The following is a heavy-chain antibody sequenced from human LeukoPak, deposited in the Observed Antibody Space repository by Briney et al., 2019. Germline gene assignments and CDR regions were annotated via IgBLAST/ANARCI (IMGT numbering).Heavy chain of an antibody. J-gene: IGHJ4*02. CDR3: ARVPVDYDSSGYYFDY. V-gene: IGHV3-11*04. CDR2: ISSSGSTI. D-gene: IGHD3-22*01. CDR1: GFTFSDYY. Sequence: GGSLRLSCAASGFTFSDYYMSWIRQAPGKGLEWVSYISSSGSTIYYADSVKGRFTISRDNAKNSLYLQMNSLRAEDTAVYYCARVPVDYDSSGYYFDYWGQGTLVTVSS.